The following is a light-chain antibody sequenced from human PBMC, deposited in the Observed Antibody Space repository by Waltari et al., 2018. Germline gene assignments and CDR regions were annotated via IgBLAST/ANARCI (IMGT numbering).Light chain of an antibody. CDR2: EVN. CDR3: TSYAGSHNWV. Sequence: QSALTQPPSASGSPGQSVTISCTGTSSDVGGYTYVSWYQHHPGKAPKLMISEVNKRPSGVPDRFPGSKSGNTASLTVSGLQADDEADYYCTSYAGSHNWVFGGGTKLTVL. J-gene: IGLJ2*01. V-gene: IGLV2-8*01. CDR1: SSDVGGYTY.